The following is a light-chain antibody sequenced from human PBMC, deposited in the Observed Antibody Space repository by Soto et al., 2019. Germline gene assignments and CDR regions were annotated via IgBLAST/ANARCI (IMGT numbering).Light chain of an antibody. Sequence: QPVLTQSPSASASLGASVKLTCTLSSGHSRYAIAWHQQQPDKGPRYLMKLNSDGSHSKGDGIPDRFSGSSSGSERYLTISSLQSEDEADYYCQTWGTGTVVFGGGTKLTVL. V-gene: IGLV4-69*01. CDR2: LNSDGSH. CDR1: SGHSRYA. J-gene: IGLJ2*01. CDR3: QTWGTGTVV.